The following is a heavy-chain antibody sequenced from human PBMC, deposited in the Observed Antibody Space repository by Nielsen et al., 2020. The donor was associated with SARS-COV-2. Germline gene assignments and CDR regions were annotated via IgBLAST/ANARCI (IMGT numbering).Heavy chain of an antibody. D-gene: IGHD3-22*01. V-gene: IGHV1-24*01. Sequence: ASVKVSCKVSGISVTRLTMHWVRQAPGEGLEWMGEFDPQDGETILALKFQGRVTMTTDTSTSTAYMELRSLRSDDTAVYYCARQGAPDYYDSSGYYKTEDYFDYWGQGTLVTVSS. J-gene: IGHJ4*02. CDR1: GISVTRLT. CDR2: FDPQDGET. CDR3: ARQGAPDYYDSSGYYKTEDYFDY.